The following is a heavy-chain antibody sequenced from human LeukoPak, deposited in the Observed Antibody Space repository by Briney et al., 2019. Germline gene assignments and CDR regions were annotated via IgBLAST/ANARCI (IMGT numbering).Heavy chain of an antibody. J-gene: IGHJ4*02. Sequence: PGGSLRLSCAASGFTFSGYWMSWVRQAPGKGLEWVATIKQDASEKLYVDSVEGRFTSFRDNAKSSLFLQMDSLRAEDTAVYYCARFGMDAAIDYWGQGTLVSVSS. CDR3: ARFGMDAAIDY. D-gene: IGHD2-15*01. CDR2: IKQDASEK. V-gene: IGHV3-7*01. CDR1: GFTFSGYW.